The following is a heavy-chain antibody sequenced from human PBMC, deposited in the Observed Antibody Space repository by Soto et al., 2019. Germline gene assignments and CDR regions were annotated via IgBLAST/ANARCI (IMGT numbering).Heavy chain of an antibody. Sequence: SLRLSCAASGFTFNTYWFHWVRQAPGEGLVWVSRITSDGTTNYADSVKGRFTMSRDNARNTLYLQMNSLRGDDMAVYYCVRDEQWLVGDLWGQGTLVTVSS. D-gene: IGHD6-19*01. CDR2: ITSDGTT. CDR3: VRDEQWLVGDL. V-gene: IGHV3-74*01. CDR1: GFTFNTYW. J-gene: IGHJ5*02.